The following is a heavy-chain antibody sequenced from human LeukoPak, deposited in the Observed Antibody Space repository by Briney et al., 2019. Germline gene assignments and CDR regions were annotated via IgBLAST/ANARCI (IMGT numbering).Heavy chain of an antibody. CDR1: GGSLTSDTTY. J-gene: IGHJ4*02. V-gene: IGHV4-30-2*01. CDR3: AKTRDFWSGYFDY. CDR2: ILHSGST. Sequence: SQTLSLTCAVSGGSLTSDTTYWGWIRQPPGKGLEWIGYILHSGSTYYNPSLKSRVTISIDTSKSQFSLKLSSVTAADTAVYYCAKTRDFWSGYFDYWGQGTLVTVSS. D-gene: IGHD3-3*01.